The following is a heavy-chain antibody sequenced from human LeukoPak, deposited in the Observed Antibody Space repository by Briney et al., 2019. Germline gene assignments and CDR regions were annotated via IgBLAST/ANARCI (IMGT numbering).Heavy chain of an antibody. CDR1: GFTFSSNY. V-gene: IGHV3-66*01. CDR2: IYGGGSP. J-gene: IGHJ6*02. Sequence: GGSLRLSCAASGFTFSSNYMSWVRQAPGKGLEGVSVIYGGGSPYYADSVKGRFTISRDNSKNTLYLQMNNLRAEDTAVYYCARDLRPYYYYYGTDVWGQGTTVTVSS. CDR3: ARDLRPYYYYYGTDV.